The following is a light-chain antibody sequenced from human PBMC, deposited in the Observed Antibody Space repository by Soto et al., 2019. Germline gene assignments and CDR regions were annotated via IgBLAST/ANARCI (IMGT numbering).Light chain of an antibody. V-gene: IGKV3-20*01. CDR1: QSVSSSY. J-gene: IGKJ4*01. CDR3: QQYNDLST. Sequence: EIGLPQYTGTLSLSPGERATLSCRASQSVSSSYLAWYQQKPGQAPRLLIYGASSRATGIPDRFSGSGSGTEFTLTISSLQADDFATYYCQQYNDLSTFGGGTKVDIK. CDR2: GAS.